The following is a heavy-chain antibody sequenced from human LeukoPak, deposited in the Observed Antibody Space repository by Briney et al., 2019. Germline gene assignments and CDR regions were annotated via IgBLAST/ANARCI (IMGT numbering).Heavy chain of an antibody. CDR3: AKEFNRGLPDY. CDR1: GFTFSTYG. Sequence: GRSLRLSCAASGFTFSTYGMHWVRQAPGKGLEWVAVITYDGSNEYYADSVKGRFTISRDNSKNTLYLQMSSLRAEDTAVYYCAKEFNRGLPDYWGQGTLVTVPS. CDR2: ITYDGSNE. V-gene: IGHV3-30*18. D-gene: IGHD2-21*01. J-gene: IGHJ4*02.